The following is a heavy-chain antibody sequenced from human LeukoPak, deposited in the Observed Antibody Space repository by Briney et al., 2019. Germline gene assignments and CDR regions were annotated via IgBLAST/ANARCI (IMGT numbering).Heavy chain of an antibody. Sequence: GGSLRLSCAASGFTFSGYWMSWVRQAPGKGLEWVANIKQDGSEKYYVDSVKGRFTISRDNAKNLLYLQMNSLRAEDTAVYYCARGGPRSTSAVDYWGQGTLVTVSS. CDR3: ARGGPRSTSAVDY. CDR2: IKQDGSEK. J-gene: IGHJ4*02. D-gene: IGHD2-2*01. CDR1: GFTFSGYW. V-gene: IGHV3-7*01.